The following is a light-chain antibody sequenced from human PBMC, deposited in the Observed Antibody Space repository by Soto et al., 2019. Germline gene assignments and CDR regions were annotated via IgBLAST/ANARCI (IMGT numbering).Light chain of an antibody. CDR2: GAA. Sequence: EIVLTQSPGTLSLSPGERATLSCWASASVSKNFLAWYQQKPGQAPRLLMYGAAYRPTGIPDRFSGSGSGTDFTLTISRLEPEDFAMYYCQQYGDSPVTFGPGTTVDVK. V-gene: IGKV3-20*01. CDR3: QQYGDSPVT. CDR1: ASVSKNF. J-gene: IGKJ3*01.